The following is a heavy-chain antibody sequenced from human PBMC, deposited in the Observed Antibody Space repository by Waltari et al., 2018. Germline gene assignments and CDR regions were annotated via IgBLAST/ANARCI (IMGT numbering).Heavy chain of an antibody. Sequence: FIDHYRHWVRQAPGQGLEWMGWMNPNSGGTNYAQKFQGRVTMTRDTSTSTAYMELSRITSDDTAIYYCARDGGFDFWGQGSLVTVSS. V-gene: IGHV1-2*02. CDR1: FIDHY. D-gene: IGHD2-15*01. CDR3: ARDGGFDF. J-gene: IGHJ4*02. CDR2: MNPNSGGT.